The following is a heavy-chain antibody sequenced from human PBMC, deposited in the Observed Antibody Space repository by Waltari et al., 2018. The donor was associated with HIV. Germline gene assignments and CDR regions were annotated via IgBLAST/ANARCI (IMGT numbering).Heavy chain of an antibody. CDR3: ARGIGYYDSSGYPYYFDY. V-gene: IGHV4-34*01. D-gene: IGHD3-22*01. J-gene: IGHJ4*02. CDR1: GGSFSGYY. CDR2: INHSGST. Sequence: QVQLQQWGAGLLKPSETLSLTCAVYGGSFSGYYWSWIRPPPGKGLEWIGEINHSGSTNYNPSLKSRVTISVDTSKNQFSLKLSSVTAADTAVYYCARGIGYYDSSGYPYYFDYWGQGTLVTVSS.